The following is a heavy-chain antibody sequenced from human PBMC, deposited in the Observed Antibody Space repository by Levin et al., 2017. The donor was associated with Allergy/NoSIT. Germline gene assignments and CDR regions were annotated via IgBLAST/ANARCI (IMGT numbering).Heavy chain of an antibody. J-gene: IGHJ3*01. CDR1: GFSFSSYG. V-gene: IGHV3-33*01. D-gene: IGHD1-26*01. CDR2: IWHDGSRE. Sequence: LSLTCVASGFSFSSYGIHWVRQAPGMGLEWVAFIWHDGSRESYADLVKGRFTISRDNSKSTLSLQMNSLRVEDTAVYYCARIPGSPTRWEVLGDAFDVWGQGTTVTVSP. CDR3: ARIPGSPTRWEVLGDAFDV.